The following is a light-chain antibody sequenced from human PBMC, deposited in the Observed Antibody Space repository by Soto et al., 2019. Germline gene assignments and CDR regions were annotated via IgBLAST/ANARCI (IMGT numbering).Light chain of an antibody. CDR1: RSVFGGYNY. V-gene: IGLV2-14*01. CDR2: DVS. Sequence: QSALTQPASVSGSPGQSITISCSGTRSVFGGYNYVSWYQQHPGKAPHVMIYDVSNRPSGVSYLFSGSKSGNTASLTISGLQAEDEADYYCYSYTTSSTYGFGTGTKVTV. J-gene: IGLJ1*01. CDR3: YSYTTSSTYG.